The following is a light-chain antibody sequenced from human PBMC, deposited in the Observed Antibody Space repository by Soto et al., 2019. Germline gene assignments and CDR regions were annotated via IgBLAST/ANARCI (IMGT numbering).Light chain of an antibody. V-gene: IGLV2-11*01. CDR1: SSDVGGYNY. Sequence: QSALTQPRSVSGSPGQSVTISCTGTSSDVGGYNYVSWYQLHPGKAPKLMIYDVTKRPSVVPDRFSGSKSGNTASLTISGLQAEDEADYYCCSYAGSSYVFGTGTKLTVL. CDR2: DVT. J-gene: IGLJ1*01. CDR3: CSYAGSSYV.